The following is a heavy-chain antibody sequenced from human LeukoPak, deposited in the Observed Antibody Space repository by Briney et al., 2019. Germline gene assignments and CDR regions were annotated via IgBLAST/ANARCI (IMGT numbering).Heavy chain of an antibody. D-gene: IGHD1-26*01. V-gene: IGHV3-48*01. CDR3: ARDRGIYSSFDY. Sequence: PGGSLRLSCAASGFPFSSYSMNWVRQAPGKGLEWVSYISSSSSSIYYADSVKGRFTISRDNAKNSLYLQMSSLRAEGTAVYYCARDRGIYSSFDYWGQGTLVTVSS. CDR1: GFPFSSYS. J-gene: IGHJ4*02. CDR2: ISSSSSSI.